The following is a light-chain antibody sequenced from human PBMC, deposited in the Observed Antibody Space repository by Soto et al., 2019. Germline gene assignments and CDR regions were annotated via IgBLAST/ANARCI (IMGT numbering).Light chain of an antibody. Sequence: DIQMTQSPSPLPASIGDRVTITCRASQSIDNWLAWYQQKPGKAPQLLIYDASRVKTGVPSRFTASGSGTEFTLTINTLQADDSATYFCQHYNGYPYTFGPGTKVDI. CDR1: QSIDNW. CDR3: QHYNGYPYT. J-gene: IGKJ2*01. V-gene: IGKV1-5*01. CDR2: DAS.